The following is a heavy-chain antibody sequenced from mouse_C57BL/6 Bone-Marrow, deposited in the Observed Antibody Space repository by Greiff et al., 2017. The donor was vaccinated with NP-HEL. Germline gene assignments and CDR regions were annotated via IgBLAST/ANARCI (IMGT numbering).Heavy chain of an antibody. D-gene: IGHD2-3*01. CDR1: GYTFTGYW. J-gene: IGHJ4*01. V-gene: IGHV1-9*01. CDR2: ILPGSGST. CDR3: ARSTLYDGYYFYAMDY. Sequence: VKVVESGAELMKPGASVKLSCKATGYTFTGYWIEWVKQRPGHGLEWIGEILPGSGSTNYNEKFKGKATFTADTSSNTAYMQLSSLTTEDSAIYYCARSTLYDGYYFYAMDYWGQGTSVTVSS.